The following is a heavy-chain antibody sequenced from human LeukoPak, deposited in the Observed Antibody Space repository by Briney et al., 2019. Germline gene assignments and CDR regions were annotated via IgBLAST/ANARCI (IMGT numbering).Heavy chain of an antibody. Sequence: PSETLSLTCAVSGGSISSSNWWSWVRQPPGKGLEWIGEIYHSGSTNYNPSLKSRVTISVDKSKNQFSLKLSSVTAADTAVYYCACVTYSSGWPHFFDPWGQGTLVTVSS. J-gene: IGHJ5*02. V-gene: IGHV4-4*02. CDR3: ACVTYSSGWPHFFDP. D-gene: IGHD6-19*01. CDR1: GGSISSSNW. CDR2: IYHSGST.